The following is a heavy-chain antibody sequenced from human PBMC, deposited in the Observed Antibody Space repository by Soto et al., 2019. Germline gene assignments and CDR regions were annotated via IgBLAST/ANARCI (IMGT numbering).Heavy chain of an antibody. D-gene: IGHD5-18*01. V-gene: IGHV4-39*01. CDR2: IYYSGST. J-gene: IGHJ4*02. CDR3: ARGYGRNFDY. Sequence: SETLSLTCTVSGGSISSSSYYWGWIRQPPGKGLEWIGSIYYSGSTYYNPSLKSRVTISIDTSKNQFSLKLSSVTAADTAVYYCARGYGRNFDYWGQGTLVTVSS. CDR1: GGSISSSSYY.